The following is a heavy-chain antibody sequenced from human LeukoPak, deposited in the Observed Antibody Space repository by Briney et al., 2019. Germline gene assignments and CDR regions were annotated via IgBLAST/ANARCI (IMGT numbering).Heavy chain of an antibody. Sequence: GGSLRLSXAASGFTFSSYGMHWVRQAPGKGLEWVAFIRYDGSNKYYADSVKGRFTISRDKSKNTLYLQMNSLRAEDTAVYYCAKGGLVVRDFDIWGQGTMVTVSS. CDR3: AKGGLVVRDFDI. J-gene: IGHJ3*02. D-gene: IGHD6-6*01. CDR2: IRYDGSNK. CDR1: GFTFSSYG. V-gene: IGHV3-30*02.